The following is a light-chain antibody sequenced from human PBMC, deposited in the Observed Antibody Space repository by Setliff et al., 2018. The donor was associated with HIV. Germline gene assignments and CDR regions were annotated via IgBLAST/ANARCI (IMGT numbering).Light chain of an antibody. CDR3: CSYAGNRIYV. Sequence: SALAQPASVSGSPGQSITISCTGTSSDVGSYNLVSWYQQYPGKAPKLMIHEVGKRPSGASNRFSGSKSGSTASLTISGLQAEDEADYYCCSYAGNRIYVFGAGTKVTVL. CDR1: SSDVGSYNL. CDR2: EVG. J-gene: IGLJ1*01. V-gene: IGLV2-23*02.